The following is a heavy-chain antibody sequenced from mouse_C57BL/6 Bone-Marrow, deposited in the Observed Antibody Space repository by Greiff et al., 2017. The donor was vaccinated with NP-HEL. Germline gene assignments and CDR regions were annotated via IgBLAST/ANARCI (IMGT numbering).Heavy chain of an antibody. CDR3: ARASYYGNWGFAY. V-gene: IGHV1-18*01. Sequence: EVKLVESGPELVKPGASVKIPCKASGYTFTDYNMDWVKQSHGKSLEWIGDINPNNGGTIYNQKFKGKATLTVDKSSRTAYMELRSLTSEDTAVYYCARASYYGNWGFAYWGQGTLVTVSA. J-gene: IGHJ3*01. CDR1: GYTFTDYN. D-gene: IGHD2-10*01. CDR2: INPNNGGT.